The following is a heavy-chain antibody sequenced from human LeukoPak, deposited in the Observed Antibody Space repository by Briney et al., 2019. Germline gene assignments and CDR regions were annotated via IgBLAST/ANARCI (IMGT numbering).Heavy chain of an antibody. J-gene: IGHJ6*03. CDR2: ISSSSSYI. V-gene: IGHV3-21*01. CDR3: AKSVIPNSYQGTYYMDV. D-gene: IGHD3-16*02. CDR1: GFTFSSYS. Sequence: PGGSLRLSCAASGFTFSSYSMNWVRQAPGKGLEWVSSISSSSSYIYYADSVKGRFTISRDNAKNSLYLQMNSLRAEDTAVYYCAKSVIPNSYQGTYYMDVWGKGTTVTVFS.